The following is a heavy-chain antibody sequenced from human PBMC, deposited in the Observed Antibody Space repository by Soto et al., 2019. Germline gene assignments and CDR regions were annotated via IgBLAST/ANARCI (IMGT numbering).Heavy chain of an antibody. J-gene: IGHJ4*02. Sequence: PGGSLRLSCAASGFTFSSYAMSWVRQAPGKGLEWVSAISGSGGSTYYADSVKGRFTISRDNSKNTLYLQMNSLRAEDTAVYYCAHPLRYFDWLLPLGYWGQGTLVTGSS. D-gene: IGHD3-9*01. V-gene: IGHV3-23*01. CDR3: AHPLRYFDWLLPLGY. CDR2: ISGSGGST. CDR1: GFTFSSYA.